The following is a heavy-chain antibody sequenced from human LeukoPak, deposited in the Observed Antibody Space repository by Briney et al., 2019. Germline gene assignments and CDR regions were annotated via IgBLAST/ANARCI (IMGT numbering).Heavy chain of an antibody. CDR1: GGSISNYY. CDR3: ASSCSGGSCSTPARLDY. V-gene: IGHV4-59*12. D-gene: IGHD2-15*01. CDR2: IYYSGSS. J-gene: IGHJ4*02. Sequence: SETLSLTCAVSGGSISNYYWNWIRQPPGKGLEWIGYIYYSGSSNYNPSLKSRVTISVDTSKNQFSLKVNSVTAADTAVYYCASSCSGGSCSTPARLDYWGQGTLVTVSS.